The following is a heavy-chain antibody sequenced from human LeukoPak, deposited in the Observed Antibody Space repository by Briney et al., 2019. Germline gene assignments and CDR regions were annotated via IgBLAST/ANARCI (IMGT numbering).Heavy chain of an antibody. D-gene: IGHD4-23*01. Sequence: PGGSLRLSCAASGFTFSDYYMSWIRQAPGKGLEWVSYISSSGSTIYYADSVKGRFTISRDNARKSLYLQMNSLRADDTAVYYCVREVTTVVTRLANWGQGTLVTVSS. CDR3: VREVTTVVTRLAN. J-gene: IGHJ4*02. V-gene: IGHV3-11*01. CDR1: GFTFSDYY. CDR2: ISSSGSTI.